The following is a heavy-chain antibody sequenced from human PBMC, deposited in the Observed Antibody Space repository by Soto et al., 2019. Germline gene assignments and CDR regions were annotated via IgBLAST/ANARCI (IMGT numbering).Heavy chain of an antibody. D-gene: IGHD2-15*01. J-gene: IGHJ1*01. Sequence: GGSLRLSCVASGFTFNKYALAWVRQAPGKGLEWVSAISGSGASTYDADSVKGRFTISRDNSNNTLYLQMNSLRAEDTAVYYCAKGVGTYRGYILLWGPGILLTVSS. CDR3: AKGVGTYRGYILL. V-gene: IGHV3-23*01. CDR2: ISGSGAST. CDR1: GFTFNKYA.